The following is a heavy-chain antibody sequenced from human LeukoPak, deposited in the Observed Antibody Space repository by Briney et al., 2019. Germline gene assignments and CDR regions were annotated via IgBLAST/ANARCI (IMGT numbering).Heavy chain of an antibody. V-gene: IGHV3-66*01. CDR2: IYSGGST. J-gene: IGHJ4*02. D-gene: IGHD1-26*01. CDR3: ARSMGAPDY. CDR1: GFTFSGYA. Sequence: GGSLRLSCAAPGFTFSGYAMSWVRQAPGKGLEWVSIIYSGGSTYYADSVKGRFTISRDTSRNTLYLQMNSLRAEDTAVYYCARSMGAPDYWGQGTLVTVSS.